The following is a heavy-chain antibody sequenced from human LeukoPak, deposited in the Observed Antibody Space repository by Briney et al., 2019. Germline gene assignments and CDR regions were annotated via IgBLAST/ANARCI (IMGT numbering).Heavy chain of an antibody. V-gene: IGHV3-13*04. CDR2: IGTAGDT. Sequence: GGSLRLSCAASGFTFSSYDMHWVRQATGKGLEWVSAIGTAGDTYYPGSVKGRFTISRDNSKNTLFLQMNSLTTEDTAVYYCAREVGGDYVFDYWGQGTLVTVSS. CDR1: GFTFSSYD. J-gene: IGHJ4*02. CDR3: AREVGGDYVFDY. D-gene: IGHD4-17*01.